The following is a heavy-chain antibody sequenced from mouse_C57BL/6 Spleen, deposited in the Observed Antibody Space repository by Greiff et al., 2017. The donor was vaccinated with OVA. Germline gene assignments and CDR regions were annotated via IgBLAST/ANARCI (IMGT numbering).Heavy chain of an antibody. CDR2: IYPGDGDT. CDR1: GYAFSSSW. D-gene: IGHD4-1*01. J-gene: IGHJ4*01. CDR3: ARGLGHYYAMDY. Sequence: QVQLQQSGPELVKPGASVKISCKASGYAFSSSWMNWVKQRPGKGLEWSGRIYPGDGDTNYNGKFKGKATLTADKSSSTAYMQLSSLTSEDSAVYFCARGLGHYYAMDYWGQGTSVTVSS. V-gene: IGHV1-82*01.